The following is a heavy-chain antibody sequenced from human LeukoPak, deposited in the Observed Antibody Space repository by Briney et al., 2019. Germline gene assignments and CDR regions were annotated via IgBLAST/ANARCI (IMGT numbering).Heavy chain of an antibody. CDR2: INSDGSAT. V-gene: IGHV3-74*01. Sequence: GGSLRLSCAASGFPFSSYWMHWVRQVPGKGLLWVSRINSDGSATIYADSVRGRFTISSDNSKNTVYLQMNSLRPEDMAVYYCAKEIFSGLLYIDYWGQGTLVTVSS. CDR3: AKEIFSGLLYIDY. CDR1: GFPFSSYW. D-gene: IGHD5-12*01. J-gene: IGHJ4*02.